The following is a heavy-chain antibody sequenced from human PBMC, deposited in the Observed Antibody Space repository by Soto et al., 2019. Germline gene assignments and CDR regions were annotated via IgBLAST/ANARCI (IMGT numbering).Heavy chain of an antibody. J-gene: IGHJ3*02. D-gene: IGHD3-22*01. CDR1: GGSISSGGYY. V-gene: IGHV4-31*03. CDR2: IYYSGST. Sequence: PSETLSLTCTVSGGSISSGGYYWSWSRQHPGKGLEWIGYIYYSGSTYYNPSLKSRVTISVDTSKNQFSLKLSSVTAADTAVYYCARDDAMYYYDSSGYYGPFDIWGQGTMVTVSS. CDR3: ARDDAMYYYDSSGYYGPFDI.